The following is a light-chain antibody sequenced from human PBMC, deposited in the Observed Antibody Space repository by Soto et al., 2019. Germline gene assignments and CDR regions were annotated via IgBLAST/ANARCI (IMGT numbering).Light chain of an antibody. CDR2: DAS. CDR3: QQFFT. CDR1: QSISSW. Sequence: DIQMTQSPSTLSASVGDRVTITCRASQSISSWLAWYQQKPGKAPKLLIYDASSLESGVPSRFSGSGSGTEFTLTISSLQPDDFATYYCQQFFTFGGGTKVDIK. J-gene: IGKJ4*01. V-gene: IGKV1-5*01.